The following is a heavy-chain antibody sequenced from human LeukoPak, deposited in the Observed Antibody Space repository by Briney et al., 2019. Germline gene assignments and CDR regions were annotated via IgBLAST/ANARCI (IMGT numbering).Heavy chain of an antibody. V-gene: IGHV3-23*01. CDR2: ISGSGGST. D-gene: IGHD1-26*01. CDR3: ANGRSYTGVYY. CDR1: GFTFSSYA. Sequence: GGSLRLSCAGSGFTFSSYAMSWVRQAPGEGLEWVSAISGSGGSTYYADSVKGRFTISRDNSKHPLYLQMNSLRAEDTAVYYCANGRSYTGVYYWGQGTLVTVSS. J-gene: IGHJ4*02.